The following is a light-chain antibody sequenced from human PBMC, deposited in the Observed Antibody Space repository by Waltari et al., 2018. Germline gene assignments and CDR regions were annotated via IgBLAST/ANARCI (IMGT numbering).Light chain of an antibody. V-gene: IGKV1-5*03. CDR2: EAS. CDR3: QQYNSYSLLT. Sequence: DIRMTQSPSTLSASAGDRVIISCRASQSISKWLAWYQQKPGKAPKLLIYEASTLQSGVRSRFSCMGSGTDFTLTIRSLQPDDFATDYCQQYNSYSLLTFGGGTKVEIK. CDR1: QSISKW. J-gene: IGKJ4*01.